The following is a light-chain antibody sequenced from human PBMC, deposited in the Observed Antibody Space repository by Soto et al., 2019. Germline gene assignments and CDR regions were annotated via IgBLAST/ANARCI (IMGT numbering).Light chain of an antibody. CDR1: QSGSKNF. CDR2: GAS. J-gene: IGKJ4*01. Sequence: EIVLTQSPGTLSLSPGERATLSCRASQSGSKNFLAWYQQKPGQAPRLLISGASNRATGIPDKYSGSGSGTDFSRTIDRLEPEDLAVYFCQQYGSSPPTCGGGTKVAIK. V-gene: IGKV3-20*01. CDR3: QQYGSSPPT.